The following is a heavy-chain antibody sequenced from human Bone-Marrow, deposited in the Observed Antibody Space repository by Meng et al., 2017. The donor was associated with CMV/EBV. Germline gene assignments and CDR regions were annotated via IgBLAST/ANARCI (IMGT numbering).Heavy chain of an antibody. V-gene: IGHV4-31*03. CDR2: IYYSGST. D-gene: IGHD3-22*01. CDR3: AREVNTMIVVGNDAFDI. Sequence: LRLSCTVSGGSISSGGYYWSWIRQHPGKGLEWIGYIYYSGSTYYNPSLKSRVTISVDTSKNQFSLKLSSVTAADTAVYYCAREVNTMIVVGNDAFDIWGQGTMVTVSS. CDR1: GGSISSGGYY. J-gene: IGHJ3*02.